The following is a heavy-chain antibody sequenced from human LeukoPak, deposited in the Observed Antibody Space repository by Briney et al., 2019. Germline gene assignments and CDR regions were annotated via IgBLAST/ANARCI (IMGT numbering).Heavy chain of an antibody. D-gene: IGHD2-15*01. CDR3: ARVYCIGTSCHPATH. J-gene: IGHJ4*02. V-gene: IGHV1-18*01. CDR1: GYTFTTYG. Sequence: ASVKVSCKASGYTFTTYGISWVRQAPGQGLEWMGWIRPYNGNTNYAQNLQGRVTMTTDTSTSTAYMELRSLRSDVTAVYYCARVYCIGTSCHPATHWGQGTLVTVSS. CDR2: IRPYNGNT.